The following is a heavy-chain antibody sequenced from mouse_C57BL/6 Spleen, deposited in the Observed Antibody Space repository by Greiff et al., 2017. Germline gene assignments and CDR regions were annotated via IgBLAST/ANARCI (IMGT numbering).Heavy chain of an antibody. J-gene: IGHJ2*01. CDR1: GYTFTSYW. CDR3: ARELFYYYGSSYDFDY. D-gene: IGHD1-1*01. CDR2: IYPGSGST. V-gene: IGHV1-55*01. Sequence: QVQLQQPGAELVKPGASVKMSCKASGYTFTSYWITWVKQRPGQGLEWIGDIYPGSGSTNYNEKFKSKATLTVDTSSSTAYMQLSSLTSEDSAVYYCARELFYYYGSSYDFDYWGQGTTLTVSS.